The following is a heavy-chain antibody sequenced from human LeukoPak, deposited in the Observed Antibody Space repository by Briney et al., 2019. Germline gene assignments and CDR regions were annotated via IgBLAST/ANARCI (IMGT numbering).Heavy chain of an antibody. Sequence: SETLSLTCTVSGGSISSYYWSWIRQPPGKGLEWIGYIYYSGSTNYNPSPKSRVTISVDTSKNQFSLKLSSVTAADTAVYYCVAGVDVEMAKVGYYYYMDVWGKGTTVTVSS. CDR2: IYYSGST. J-gene: IGHJ6*03. CDR1: GGSISSYY. D-gene: IGHD5-24*01. V-gene: IGHV4-59*01. CDR3: VAGVDVEMAKVGYYYYMDV.